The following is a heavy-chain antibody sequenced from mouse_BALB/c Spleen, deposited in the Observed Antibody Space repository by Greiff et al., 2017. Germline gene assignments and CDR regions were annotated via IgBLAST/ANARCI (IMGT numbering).Heavy chain of an antibody. V-gene: IGHV5-6-4*01. CDR2: ISSGGSYT. CDR3: RRDGDWDERAWFAY. Sequence: EVHLVESGGGLVKPGGSLKLSCAASGFTFSSYTMSWVRQTPEKRLEWVATISSGGSYTYYPDSVKGRFTISRDNAKNTLYLQMSSLKSEDTAMYYCRRDGDWDERAWFAYWGQGTLVTVSA. CDR1: GFTFSSYT. J-gene: IGHJ3*01. D-gene: IGHD4-1*01.